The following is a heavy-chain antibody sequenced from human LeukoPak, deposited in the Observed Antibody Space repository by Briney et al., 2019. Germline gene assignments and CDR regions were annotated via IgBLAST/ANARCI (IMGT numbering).Heavy chain of an antibody. CDR3: ASLYCSSTSCPQGIDY. CDR1: GFTFSGYP. CDR2: ISYDGSNK. V-gene: IGHV3-30-3*01. Sequence: PGKSLRLSCAASGFTFSGYPIHWVRQAPGKGLEWVAVISYDGSNKYYADSVKGRFTISRDNSKNTLYLQMNSLRAEDTAVYYCASLYCSSTSCPQGIDYWGQGTLVTVSS. D-gene: IGHD2-2*01. J-gene: IGHJ4*02.